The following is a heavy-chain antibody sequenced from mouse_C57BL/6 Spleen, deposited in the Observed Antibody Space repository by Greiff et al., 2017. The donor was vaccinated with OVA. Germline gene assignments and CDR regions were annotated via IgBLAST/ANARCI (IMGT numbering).Heavy chain of an antibody. CDR2: IYPGDGDT. J-gene: IGHJ2*01. V-gene: IGHV1-80*01. D-gene: IGHD1-1*01. CDR3: ARRGGYYYGSSYEDY. CDR1: GYAFSSYW. Sequence: QVQLQQSGAELVKPGASVKISCEASGYAFSSYWMNWVKQRPGKGLEWIGQIYPGDGDTNYNGKFKGKATLTADKSSSTAYMQLSSLTSEDSAVYFCARRGGYYYGSSYEDYWGQGTTLTVSS.